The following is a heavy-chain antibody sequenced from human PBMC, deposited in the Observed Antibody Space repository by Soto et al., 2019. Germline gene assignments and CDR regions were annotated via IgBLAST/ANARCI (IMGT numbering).Heavy chain of an antibody. D-gene: IGHD3-22*01. CDR1: GFSFSTSGVG. Sequence: QITLKESGPTLVKPTQTLTLTCTFSGFSFSTSGVGVGWIRQPPGKALEWLALIYWDDDKRYSPSLKSRLTITKDTSKNQVVVTMTNMDPVDTATYYCAHRRDDYENSGFSEAFDIWGQGTMVTVSS. V-gene: IGHV2-5*02. J-gene: IGHJ3*02. CDR3: AHRRDDYENSGFSEAFDI. CDR2: IYWDDDK.